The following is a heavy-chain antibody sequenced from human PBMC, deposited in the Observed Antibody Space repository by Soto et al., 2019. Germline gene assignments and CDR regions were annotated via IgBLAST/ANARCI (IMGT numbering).Heavy chain of an antibody. Sequence: SPTLSLPCAISGDSVSSNSAAWNWIRQSPSRGLEWLGRTYYRSRWYDDYAESVRGRIAVNPDTSKNQSSLQLNSVTPEDTAVYFCARANDPSGNYIQYFDYWGQGTLVTVSS. CDR1: GDSVSSNSAA. CDR2: TYYRSRWYD. J-gene: IGHJ4*02. CDR3: ARANDPSGNYIQYFDY. D-gene: IGHD3-22*01. V-gene: IGHV6-1*01.